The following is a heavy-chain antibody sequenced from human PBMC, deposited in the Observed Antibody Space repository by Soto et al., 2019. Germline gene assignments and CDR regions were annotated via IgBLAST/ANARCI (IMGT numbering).Heavy chain of an antibody. D-gene: IGHD3-3*02. V-gene: IGHV1-18*01. Sequence: VQLVQSGAEVKKPGASVKVSCKASGYTFSTYAISWVRQAPGQGLEWMGWISAYNGNTKNAQKFQGRVTMTTDTSTSTAYRELRSLRSDDTAVYYCARNPITIFGATGPNWFDPWGQGTLVTVSS. J-gene: IGHJ5*02. CDR3: ARNPITIFGATGPNWFDP. CDR1: GYTFSTYA. CDR2: ISAYNGNT.